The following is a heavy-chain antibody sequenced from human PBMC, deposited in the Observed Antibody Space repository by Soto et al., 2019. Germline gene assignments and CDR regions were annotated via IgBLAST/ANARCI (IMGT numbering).Heavy chain of an antibody. CDR2: INPNSGGT. Sequence: ASVKVSCKASGYTFTGYYMHWVRQAPGQGLEWMGWINPNSGGTNYAQKFQGWVTMTRDTSISTAYMELSRLRSDDTAVYYCARGYCSGGSCYRYFDYWGQGTLVTVSS. CDR1: GYTFTGYY. J-gene: IGHJ4*02. D-gene: IGHD2-15*01. CDR3: ARGYCSGGSCYRYFDY. V-gene: IGHV1-2*04.